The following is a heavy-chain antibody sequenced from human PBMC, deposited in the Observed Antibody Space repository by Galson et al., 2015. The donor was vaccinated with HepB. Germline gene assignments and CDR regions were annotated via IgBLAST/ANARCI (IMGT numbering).Heavy chain of an antibody. V-gene: IGHV1-18*04. CDR1: GYTFTSYS. Sequence: SVKVSCKASGYTFTSYSISWVRQAPGQGLEWMGWTSAYNGNTNYAQKLQGRVTMTTDTSTSTAYMELRSLRSDDTAVYYCARDRRLLGCSGGSCYSRSGAFDIWGQGTMVTVSS. CDR3: ARDRRLLGCSGGSCYSRSGAFDI. CDR2: TSAYNGNT. J-gene: IGHJ3*02. D-gene: IGHD2-15*01.